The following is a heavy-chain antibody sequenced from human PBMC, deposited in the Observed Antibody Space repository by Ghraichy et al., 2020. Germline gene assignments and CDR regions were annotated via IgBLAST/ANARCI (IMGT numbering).Heavy chain of an antibody. CDR2: IQQDGSEK. J-gene: IGHJ1*01. CDR3: ARERRLAVVPSY. D-gene: IGHD2-2*01. V-gene: IGHV3-7*01. CDR1: GFTFSEYW. Sequence: GGSLRLSCAASGFTFSEYWMSWVRQAPGKGLEWVANIQQDGSEKNYVDSVKGRFTISRDNAKNSLFLQMNSLRAEDTAVYYCARERRLAVVPSYWGQGTLVTVSS.